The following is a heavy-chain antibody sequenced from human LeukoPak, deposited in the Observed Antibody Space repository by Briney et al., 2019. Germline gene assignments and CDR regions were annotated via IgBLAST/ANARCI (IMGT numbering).Heavy chain of an antibody. CDR2: ISSSSSYI. J-gene: IGHJ4*02. CDR1: GFTFSSYS. V-gene: IGHV3-21*01. D-gene: IGHD1-26*01. CDR3: ARESIVGATKTFDY. Sequence: PGGSLRLFCAASGFTFSSYSMNWVRQAPGKGLEWVSSISSSSSYIYYADSVKGRFTISRDNAKNSLYLQMNSLRAEDTAVYYCARESIVGATKTFDYWGQGTLVTVSS.